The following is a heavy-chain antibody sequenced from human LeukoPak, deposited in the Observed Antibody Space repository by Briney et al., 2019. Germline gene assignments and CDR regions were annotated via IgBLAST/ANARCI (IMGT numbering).Heavy chain of an antibody. CDR1: GGSISSSSYY. D-gene: IGHD3-9*01. J-gene: IGHJ3*02. V-gene: IGHV4-39*07. CDR2: IYYSGST. Sequence: PSETLSLTCTVSGGSISSSSYYWGWIRQPPGKGLEWIGSIYYSGSTYYNPSLKSRVTISVDTSKNQFSLKLSSVTAADTAVYYCARDHYDILTGYFHAFDIWGQGTMVTVSS. CDR3: ARDHYDILTGYFHAFDI.